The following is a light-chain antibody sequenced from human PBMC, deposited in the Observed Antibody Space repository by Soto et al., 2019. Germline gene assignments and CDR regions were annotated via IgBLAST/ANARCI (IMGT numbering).Light chain of an antibody. J-gene: IGKJ1*01. CDR2: AAF. CDR1: QSISSY. Sequence: IQTTKSPSFLSAAVGDRVTITCRASQSISSYLNLYQQKAGKAPKLMIYAAFTLQSGVPSRFSCRGFGIEFTLVIIILQPAYLAPYYSQKSYNIRPTFAQGTKLAI. V-gene: IGKV1-39*01. CDR3: QKSYNIRPT.